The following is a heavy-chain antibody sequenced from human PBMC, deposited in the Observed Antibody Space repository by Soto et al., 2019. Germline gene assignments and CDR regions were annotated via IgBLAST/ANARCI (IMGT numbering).Heavy chain of an antibody. D-gene: IGHD3-3*01. CDR2: IDPTDSFT. CDR1: GYNFTSYL. CDR3: ARPGEDFWSGLDV. V-gene: IGHV5-10-1*01. J-gene: IGHJ6*02. Sequence: GESLKISFKGSGYNFTSYLIIWVRQMPVKGLEWMGNIDPTDSFTNYSPSFQGHVTISTDKSMSTAYLQWGTLKASDTAMYYCARPGEDFWSGLDVWGQGSMVNVCS.